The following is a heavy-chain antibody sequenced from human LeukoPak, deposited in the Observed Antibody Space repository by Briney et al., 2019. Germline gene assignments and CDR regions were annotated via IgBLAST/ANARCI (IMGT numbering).Heavy chain of an antibody. CDR1: GYTFTSYG. CDR2: ISAYNGNT. Sequence: ASVKVSCKASGYTFTSYGISWVRQAPGQGLEWMGWISAYNGNTNYAQKLQGRVTMTTDTSTSTAYMELRSLRPDDTAVYYCAREQGSGSYLNWFDPWGQGTLVTVSS. J-gene: IGHJ5*02. D-gene: IGHD3-10*01. V-gene: IGHV1-18*04. CDR3: AREQGSGSYLNWFDP.